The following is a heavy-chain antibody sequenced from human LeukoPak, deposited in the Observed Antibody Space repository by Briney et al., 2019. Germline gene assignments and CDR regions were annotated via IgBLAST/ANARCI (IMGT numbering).Heavy chain of an antibody. CDR1: GYTFTSYD. V-gene: IGHV1-8*01. CDR3: ARDQGYCSSTSCSNWFDP. J-gene: IGHJ5*02. D-gene: IGHD2-2*01. Sequence: ASVKVSCKASGYTFTSYDINWVRQATGQGLEWMGWMNPNSGSTGYAQKFQGRVTMTRNTSISTAYMELSSLRSEDTAVYYCARDQGYCSSTSCSNWFDPWGQGTPVTVSS. CDR2: MNPNSGST.